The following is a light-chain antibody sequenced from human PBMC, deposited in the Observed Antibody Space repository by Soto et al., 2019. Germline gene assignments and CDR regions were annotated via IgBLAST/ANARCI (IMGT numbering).Light chain of an antibody. V-gene: IGKV3-15*01. CDR2: FAS. CDR3: QHYNKWPLT. Sequence: EVVMTQSPATLSVSREEKATLSCRASHIVSNNLAWYQQKPGPAPRLLIYFASTRATGMPARFSGSGSGTEFTLTISSLQSEDFAVYYCQHYNKWPLTFGGGTNVETK. CDR1: HIVSNN. J-gene: IGKJ4*01.